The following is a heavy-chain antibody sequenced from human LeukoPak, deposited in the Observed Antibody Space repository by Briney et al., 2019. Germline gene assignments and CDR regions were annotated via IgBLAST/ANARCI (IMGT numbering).Heavy chain of an antibody. D-gene: IGHD1-26*01. CDR1: GGSFSGYH. J-gene: IGHJ6*02. CDR2: SNHSGST. CDR3: ARDGTRYGMDV. V-gene: IGHV4-34*01. Sequence: RSSETLSLTCAVYGGSFSGYHWSWIRQPPGKGLEWIGESNHSGSTKFNTSIKSRVTILVDTSKSQFSLKLGSVTGADKAVYYCARDGTRYGMDVWGQGTTVTVSS.